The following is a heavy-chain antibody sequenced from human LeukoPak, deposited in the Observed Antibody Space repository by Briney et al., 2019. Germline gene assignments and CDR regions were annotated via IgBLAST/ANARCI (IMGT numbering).Heavy chain of an antibody. CDR2: FGGGGNT. D-gene: IGHD1-14*01. V-gene: IGHV3-53*01. CDR3: ARHWTGTKSFDY. CDR1: GFTVSSNY. J-gene: IGHJ4*02. Sequence: GGSLRLSCAASGFTVSSNYMSWVRQAPGTGLEWVSAFGGGGNTYYADSVKGRFTISRDNSKNTLYLQMNSPRVEDTAVYYCARHWTGTKSFDYWGQGTLVTVSS.